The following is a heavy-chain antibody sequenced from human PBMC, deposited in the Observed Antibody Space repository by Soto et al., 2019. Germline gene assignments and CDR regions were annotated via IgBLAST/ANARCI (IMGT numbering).Heavy chain of an antibody. CDR1: GFSFSSYA. Sequence: PGGSLRLSCAASGFSFSSYAMNWVRQAPGKGLEWVSAISARDGITYYADSVKGRFTISRDNAKSTLYLQVNSLRGDDTAIYYCAKERPYTAVNGLFDNWGQGTQVTVSS. CDR2: ISARDGIT. J-gene: IGHJ4*01. D-gene: IGHD5-18*01. CDR3: AKERPYTAVNGLFDN. V-gene: IGHV3-23*01.